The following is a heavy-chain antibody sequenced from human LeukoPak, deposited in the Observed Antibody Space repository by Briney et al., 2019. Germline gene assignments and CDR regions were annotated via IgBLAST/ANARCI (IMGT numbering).Heavy chain of an antibody. D-gene: IGHD6-13*01. V-gene: IGHV1-2*02. CDR2: INPNSGGT. J-gene: IGHJ6*03. Sequence: GASVKVSCKASGYTFTGYYMHWVRQAPGQGLEWMGWINPNSGGTNYAQKLQGRVTMTTDTSTSTAYMELRSLRSDDTAVYYCARDASAAGIDGYYYYYMDVWGKGTTVTVSS. CDR3: ARDASAAGIDGYYYYYMDV. CDR1: GYTFTGYY.